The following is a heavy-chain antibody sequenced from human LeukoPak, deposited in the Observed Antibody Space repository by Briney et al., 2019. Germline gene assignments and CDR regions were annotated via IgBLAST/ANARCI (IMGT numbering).Heavy chain of an antibody. J-gene: IGHJ2*01. D-gene: IGHD7-27*01. Sequence: PGGSLRLSCAASGFTFSSYAMSWVRQAPGKGLEWVSVISGSGGSTYYADSVKGRFTISRDNSKNTLYLQMNSLRAEDTAVYYCAKLGSHYWYFDLWGRGTLVTVSS. CDR2: ISGSGGST. CDR3: AKLGSHYWYFDL. V-gene: IGHV3-23*01. CDR1: GFTFSSYA.